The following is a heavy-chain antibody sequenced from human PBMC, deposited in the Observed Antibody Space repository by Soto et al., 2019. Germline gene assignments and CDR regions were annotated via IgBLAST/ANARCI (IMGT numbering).Heavy chain of an antibody. J-gene: IGHJ4*02. V-gene: IGHV3-23*01. CDR3: AKAPCSGGSCYHDY. CDR2: ISGSGGST. CDR1: GFTFSSYA. Sequence: PGGSLRLSCAASGFTFSSYAMSWVRQAPGKGLEWVSAISGSGGSTYYADSVKGRFTISRDNSKNTLYLQMNSLRAEDTAVYYCAKAPCSGGSCYHDYWGQGTLVTVSS. D-gene: IGHD2-15*01.